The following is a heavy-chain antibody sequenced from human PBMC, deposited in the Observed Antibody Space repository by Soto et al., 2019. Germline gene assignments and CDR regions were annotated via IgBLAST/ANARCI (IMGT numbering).Heavy chain of an antibody. CDR2: IIPILGTA. J-gene: IGHJ6*02. V-gene: IGHV1-69*06. CDR1: GGTFSSYA. CDR3: ARGGRAARPRNYYYYGMDV. D-gene: IGHD6-6*01. Sequence: QVQLVQSGAEVKKPGSSVKVSCKASGGTFSSYAISWVRQAPGQGLEWMGGIIPILGTANYAQKFQGRVTITADKSTSKAYMELSSLRSEDTAVYYCARGGRAARPRNYYYYGMDVWGQGTTVTVSS.